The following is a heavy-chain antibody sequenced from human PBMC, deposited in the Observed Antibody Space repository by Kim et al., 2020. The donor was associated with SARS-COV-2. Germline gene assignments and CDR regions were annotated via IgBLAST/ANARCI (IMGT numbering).Heavy chain of an antibody. CDR1: GDTFTKYG. J-gene: IGHJ3*01. D-gene: IGHD4-17*01. CDR3: AKSRTVATVDDAFDV. V-gene: IGHV1-69*04. Sequence: SVKVSCKPSGDTFTKYGFSWVRQAPGQGLEWMGRIIPLLHVTHYAQRFQGRVTITADKSTTTVFMQLTSLRSDDTAIYYCAKSRTVATVDDAFDVWGQGTLVTVSS. CDR2: IIPLLHVT.